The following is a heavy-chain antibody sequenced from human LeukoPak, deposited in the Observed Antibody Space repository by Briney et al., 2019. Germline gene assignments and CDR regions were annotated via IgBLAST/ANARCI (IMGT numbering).Heavy chain of an antibody. CDR2: INDNGGRT. Sequence: GGSLRLSCSASGFTFSSYAMHWVRQAPGKGLEYVSGINDNGGRTHNADSVKGRFTISRDNSKNTLYLQMNSLRAEDTAVYYCARDVAAPGGVYFDYWGQGTLVTVSS. J-gene: IGHJ4*02. CDR1: GFTFSSYA. V-gene: IGHV3-64*04. D-gene: IGHD3-16*01. CDR3: ARDVAAPGGVYFDY.